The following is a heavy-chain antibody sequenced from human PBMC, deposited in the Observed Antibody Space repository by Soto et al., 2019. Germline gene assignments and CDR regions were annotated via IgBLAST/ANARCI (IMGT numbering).Heavy chain of an antibody. D-gene: IGHD5-12*01. CDR1: GFTFSSYG. J-gene: IGHJ6*02. CDR2: IWYDGSNK. V-gene: IGHV3-33*01. Sequence: QVQLVESGGGVVQPGRSLRLSCAASGFTFSSYGMHWVRQAPGKGLEWVAVIWYDGSNKYYADSVKGRFTISRDNSKNTLYLQMNSLRAEDTAVYYCARNGEWLRLGTDYGMDVWGQGTTVTVSS. CDR3: ARNGEWLRLGTDYGMDV.